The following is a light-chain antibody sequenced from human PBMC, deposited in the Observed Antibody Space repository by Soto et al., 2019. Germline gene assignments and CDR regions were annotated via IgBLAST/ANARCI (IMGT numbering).Light chain of an antibody. V-gene: IGKV3-20*01. J-gene: IGKJ2*01. CDR3: QQYGSSPPYT. CDR2: GAS. Sequence: EIVLTQSPGTLSLSPGERATLSCRASQSISSSYLAWYQQKPGQAPRRLIYGASSRATGIPDRFSGSGSETDCTLTISRLEPEDFAVYYCQQYGSSPPYTFGQGTKLEI. CDR1: QSISSSY.